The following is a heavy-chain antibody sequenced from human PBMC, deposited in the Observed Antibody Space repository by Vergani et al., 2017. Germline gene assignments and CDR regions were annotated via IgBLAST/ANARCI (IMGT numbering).Heavy chain of an antibody. CDR3: ARGLGINYFDY. CDR1: GFTFSSYA. V-gene: IGHV3-30-3*01. CDR2: ISYDGSNK. D-gene: IGHD7-27*01. Sequence: QVHLVESGGGVVQPGRSLRLSCVVSGFTFSSYAMHWVRQAPGKGLEWVAVISYDGSNKYYADSVKGRFTISRDNSKNTLYLQMNSLRAEDTAVYYCARGLGINYFDYWGQGTLVTVSS. J-gene: IGHJ4*02.